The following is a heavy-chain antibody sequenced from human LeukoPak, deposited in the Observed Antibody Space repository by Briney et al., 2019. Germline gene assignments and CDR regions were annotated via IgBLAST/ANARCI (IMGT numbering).Heavy chain of an antibody. J-gene: IGHJ6*02. CDR2: ISYDGSNK. D-gene: IGHD6-13*01. Sequence: GRSLRLSCAASGFTFSSYAMHWVRQTPGKGLEWVAVISYDGSNKYYADSVKGRFTISRDNSKNTLHLQMNSLRAEDTAVYYCARGVGAAADRYYYYYYGMDVWGQGTTVTVSS. CDR1: GFTFSSYA. V-gene: IGHV3-30-3*01. CDR3: ARGVGAAADRYYYYYYGMDV.